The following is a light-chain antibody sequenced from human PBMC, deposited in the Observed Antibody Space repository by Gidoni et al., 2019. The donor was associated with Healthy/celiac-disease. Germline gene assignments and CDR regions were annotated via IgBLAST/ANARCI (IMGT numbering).Light chain of an antibody. Sequence: ELVLTQSPATLSLSPGERATLACRASQSVSRYLAWYQQKPGQAPRLLIYDASNRATGIPARFSGSGSGTDFTLTISSLEPEDFAVYYCQQRSNWHTFXGXTKVEIK. J-gene: IGKJ4*01. CDR2: DAS. CDR3: QQRSNWHT. V-gene: IGKV3-11*01. CDR1: QSVSRY.